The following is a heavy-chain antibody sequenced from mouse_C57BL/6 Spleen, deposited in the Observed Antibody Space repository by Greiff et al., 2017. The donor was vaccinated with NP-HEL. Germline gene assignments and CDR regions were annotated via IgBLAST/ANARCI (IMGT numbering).Heavy chain of an antibody. CDR2: IYPREGST. J-gene: IGHJ4*01. D-gene: IGHD2-1*01. CDR3: APLLAGYAMDY. V-gene: IGHV1-78*01. CDR1: GYTFTDHT. Sequence: VQLQQSDAELVKPGASVKISCKVSGYTFTDHTIHWMKQRPEQGLEWIGYIYPREGSTKYNEKFKGKATLTADKSSSTAYLQLNSLTSEDSAVYFCAPLLAGYAMDYWGQGTSVTVSS.